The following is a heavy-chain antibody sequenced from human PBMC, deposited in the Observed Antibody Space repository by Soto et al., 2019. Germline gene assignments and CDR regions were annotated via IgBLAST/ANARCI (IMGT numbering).Heavy chain of an antibody. CDR3: TTGGLVRVVDTSYNDMDA. V-gene: IGHV3-15*07. Sequence: GGSLRLSCAASGFTFSNAWMNWVRQAPGKGLEWVGRIKSKTDGGTTDYAAPVKGRFTISRDDSKNTLYLQMNSLKTEDTAVYYCTTGGLVRVVDTSYNDMDALGQETALTISS. J-gene: IGHJ6*02. CDR2: IKSKTDGGTT. D-gene: IGHD3-10*01. CDR1: GFTFSNAW.